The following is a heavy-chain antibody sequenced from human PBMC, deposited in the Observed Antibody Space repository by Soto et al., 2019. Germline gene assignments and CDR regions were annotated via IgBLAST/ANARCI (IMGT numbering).Heavy chain of an antibody. J-gene: IGHJ4*02. CDR3: ARKVVAFDY. D-gene: IGHD5-12*01. Sequence: GGSLRLSCAASGFTFSSYSMNWVRQAPGKGLEWISYISTTSSSIYYADSVKGRFTISRDNAKNSLFLQMNSLRDEDTAVYYCARKVVAFDYWGQGALVTVSS. CDR1: GFTFSSYS. V-gene: IGHV3-48*02. CDR2: ISTTSSSI.